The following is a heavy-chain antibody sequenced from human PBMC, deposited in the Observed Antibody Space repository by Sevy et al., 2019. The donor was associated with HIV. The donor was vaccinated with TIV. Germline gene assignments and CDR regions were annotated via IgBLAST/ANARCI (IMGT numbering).Heavy chain of an antibody. CDR2: IYSGGST. CDR1: GFTVSSNY. CDR3: ARGVSGPNYYGSGSYLHYFDY. V-gene: IGHV3-53*01. D-gene: IGHD3-10*01. Sequence: GGSLRLSCAASGFTVSSNYMSWVRQAPGKGLEWVSVIYSGGSTYYADSVKGRFTISRDNSKNTLYLQMNSLRAEDTAGDYCARGVSGPNYYGSGSYLHYFDYWGQGTLVTVSS. J-gene: IGHJ4*02.